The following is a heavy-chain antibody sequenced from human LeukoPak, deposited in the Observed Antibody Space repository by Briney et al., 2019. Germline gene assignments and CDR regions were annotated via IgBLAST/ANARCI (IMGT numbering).Heavy chain of an antibody. J-gene: IGHJ6*02. Sequence: ASVKVSCKASGYTFTGSYMHWVRQAPGQGLEWMGWSNPNSGGTNYAQKFQGRVTMTRDTSISTAYMELSRLRSDDTAVYYCAREPLHDCSGGCCYLFYYGMDVWGQGTTVTVSS. CDR3: AREPLHDCSGGCCYLFYYGMDV. CDR1: GYTFTGSY. D-gene: IGHD2-15*01. CDR2: SNPNSGGT. V-gene: IGHV1-2*02.